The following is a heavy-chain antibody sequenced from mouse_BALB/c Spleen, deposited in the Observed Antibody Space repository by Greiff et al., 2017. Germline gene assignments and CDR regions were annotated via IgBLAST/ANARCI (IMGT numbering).Heavy chain of an antibody. Sequence: VQLQQSGPELVKPGALVKISCKASGYTFTDYNMDWVKQSHGKSLEWIGDINPNYDSTSYNQKFKGKATLTVDKSSSTAYMELRSLTSEDTAVYYCARGGVYGSSYWYFDVWGAGTTVTVSS. J-gene: IGHJ1*01. V-gene: IGHV1-18*01. CDR2: INPNYDST. CDR3: ARGGVYGSSYWYFDV. D-gene: IGHD1-1*01. CDR1: GYTFTDYN.